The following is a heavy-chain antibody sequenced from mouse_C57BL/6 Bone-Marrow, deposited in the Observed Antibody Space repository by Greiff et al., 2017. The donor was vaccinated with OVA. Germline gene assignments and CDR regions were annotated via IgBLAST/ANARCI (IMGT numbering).Heavy chain of an antibody. CDR2: IYPRSGNT. CDR3: ARLRGPWWLLPWFAY. V-gene: IGHV1-81*01. Sequence: VKLQESGAELARPGASVKLSCKASGYTFTSYGISWVKQRTGQGLEWIGEIYPRSGNTYYNEKFKGKATLTADKSSSTAYMELRSLTSEDSAVYFCARLRGPWWLLPWFAYWGQGTLVTVSA. J-gene: IGHJ3*01. CDR1: GYTFTSYG. D-gene: IGHD2-3*01.